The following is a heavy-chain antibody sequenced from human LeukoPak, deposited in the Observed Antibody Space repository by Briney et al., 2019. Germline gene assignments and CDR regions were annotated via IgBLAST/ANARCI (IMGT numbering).Heavy chain of an antibody. CDR3: AKDRGVFGVAYSLDY. J-gene: IGHJ4*02. CDR2: IRYDGVNA. Sequence: GRSLRLSCAASGFTFSSYGMHWVRQAPGKGLEWVTYIRYDGVNAYYADSVKGRFTVSRDLSKHTLYLQMNSLRAEDTAVYYCAKDRGVFGVAYSLDYWGQGTLVTVSS. D-gene: IGHD3-3*01. CDR1: GFTFSSYG. V-gene: IGHV3-30*02.